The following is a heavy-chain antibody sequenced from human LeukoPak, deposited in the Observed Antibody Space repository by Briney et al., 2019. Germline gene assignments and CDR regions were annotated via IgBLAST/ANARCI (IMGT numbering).Heavy chain of an antibody. CDR3: ARVGILGATRYFDC. Sequence: GGSLRLSCAASGITFSSYAMSWVRQAPGEGLEWVSVISGNGGGTYYADSVKGRLTISRDNSKNTLYLQMNSLRVEDTAVYYCARVGILGATRYFDCWGQGTLVTVSS. J-gene: IGHJ4*02. CDR1: GITFSSYA. D-gene: IGHD3-3*01. V-gene: IGHV3-23*01. CDR2: ISGNGGGT.